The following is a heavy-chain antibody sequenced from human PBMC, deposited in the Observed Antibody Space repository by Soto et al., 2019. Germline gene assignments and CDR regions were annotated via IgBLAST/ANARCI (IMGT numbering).Heavy chain of an antibody. CDR1: GFTFSGYG. CDR3: SKDRSVFRFLDSGTYHYSYFGMGV. Sequence: GGSLRLSCAASGFTFSGYGMHWVRQAPGKGLEWVASISYDAGDEKYGASVKGRFAVSRDNSKKTLYLQMNSLRVDDTAAYFCSKDRSVFRFLDSGTYHYSYFGMGVWGKGTTVTVSS. CDR2: ISYDAGDE. J-gene: IGHJ6*04. D-gene: IGHD3-10*01. V-gene: IGHV3-30*18.